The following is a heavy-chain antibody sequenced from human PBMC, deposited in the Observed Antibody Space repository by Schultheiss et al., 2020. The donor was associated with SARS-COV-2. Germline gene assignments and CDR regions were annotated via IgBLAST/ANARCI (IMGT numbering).Heavy chain of an antibody. CDR1: GGSISSYY. Sequence: GSLRLSCTVSGGSISSYYWSWIRQPAGKGLEWIGRIYTSGSTNYNPSLKSRVTMSVDTSKNQFSLKLSSVTAADTAVYYCARGWGSSGWFDPWGQGTLVTVSS. V-gene: IGHV4-4*07. CDR2: IYTSGST. J-gene: IGHJ5*02. CDR3: ARGWGSSGWFDP. D-gene: IGHD3-16*01.